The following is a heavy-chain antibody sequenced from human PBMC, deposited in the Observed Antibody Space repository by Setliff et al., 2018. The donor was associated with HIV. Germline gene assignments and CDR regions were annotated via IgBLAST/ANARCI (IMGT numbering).Heavy chain of an antibody. V-gene: IGHV3-72*01. Sequence: PGGSLRLSCAASGFTFSDHYMDWVRQAPGKGLEWVGRTTNKADSYNTNYAASVKGRFTIARDDSKKSLYLQMNSLKIEDTAVYYCVRGLGSEFDYWGQGTLVTVSS. CDR1: GFTFSDHY. J-gene: IGHJ4*02. CDR2: TTNKADSYNT. D-gene: IGHD2-15*01. CDR3: VRGLGSEFDY.